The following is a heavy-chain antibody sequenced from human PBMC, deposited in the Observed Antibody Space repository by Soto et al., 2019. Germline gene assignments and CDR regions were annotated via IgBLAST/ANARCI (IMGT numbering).Heavy chain of an antibody. D-gene: IGHD6-19*01. V-gene: IGHV4-39*01. CDR2: IYYSGST. J-gene: IGHJ4*02. CDR3: GRTIAVAGTDY. Sequence: QLQLQESGPELVRPSETLSPTCAVSGDSISSSSYYWGWIRQPPGKGLEWIGSIYYSGSTYYNPSLKRRVTIPVDTSKYQFSRRLSSVTAADTAVYYCGRTIAVAGTDYWGRGTLVTVSS. CDR1: GDSISSSSYY.